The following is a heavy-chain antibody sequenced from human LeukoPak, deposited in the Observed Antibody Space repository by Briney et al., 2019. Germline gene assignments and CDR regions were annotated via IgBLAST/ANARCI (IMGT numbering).Heavy chain of an antibody. D-gene: IGHD3-10*01. CDR1: GFTFGDYA. V-gene: IGHV3-49*04. CDR3: TRDQSITMVRGVIFYYFYMDV. J-gene: IGHJ6*03. CDR2: IRSKTYGATT. Sequence: PGGSLRLSCTASGFTFGDYAMSWVRQAPGKGLEWVGFIRSKTYGATTEYAASVKGRFTISRDDSISIAYLQMNSLKTEDTAVYYCTRDQSITMVRGVIFYYFYMDVWGKGTTVTVSS.